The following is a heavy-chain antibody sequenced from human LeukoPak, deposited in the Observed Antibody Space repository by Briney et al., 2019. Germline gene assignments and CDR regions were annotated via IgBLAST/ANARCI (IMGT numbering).Heavy chain of an antibody. CDR1: GGSFSGYY. Sequence: SETLSLTCAVYGGSFSGYYWGWIRQPPGKGLEWVGEINHSGSTNNTPSRKSRVTISVDTSKNQFSLKLSSVTAADTAVYYCARGRGYSYGFFVSHDYWGQGTLVTVSS. D-gene: IGHD5-18*01. CDR2: INHSGST. CDR3: ARGRGYSYGFFVSHDY. V-gene: IGHV4-34*01. J-gene: IGHJ4*02.